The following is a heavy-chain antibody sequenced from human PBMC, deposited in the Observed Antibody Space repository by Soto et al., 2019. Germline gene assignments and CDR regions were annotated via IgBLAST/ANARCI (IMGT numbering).Heavy chain of an antibody. V-gene: IGHV4-59*01. CDR3: ARELFGRSVWFDP. CDR1: GGSISSYY. J-gene: IGHJ5*02. Sequence: SETLSLTCTVSGGSISSYYWSWIRQPPGKGLEWIGYIYYSGSTNYNPSLKSRVTISVDTSKNQFSLKLGSVTAADTAVYYCARELFGRSVWFDPWGQGTLVTVSS. D-gene: IGHD3-10*01. CDR2: IYYSGST.